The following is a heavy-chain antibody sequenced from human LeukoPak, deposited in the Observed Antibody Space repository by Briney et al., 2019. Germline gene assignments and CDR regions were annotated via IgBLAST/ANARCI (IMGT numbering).Heavy chain of an antibody. D-gene: IGHD6-19*01. CDR3: ARDPPLAVAGTDFDY. J-gene: IGHJ4*02. CDR2: IIPIFGTA. CDR1: GGTFSSYA. V-gene: IGHV1-69*01. Sequence: SVKVSCKASGGTFSSYAISWVRQATGQGLEWMVGIIPIFGTANYAQKFQGRVTITADESTSTAYMELSSLRSEDTAVYYCARDPPLAVAGTDFDYWGQGTLVTVSS.